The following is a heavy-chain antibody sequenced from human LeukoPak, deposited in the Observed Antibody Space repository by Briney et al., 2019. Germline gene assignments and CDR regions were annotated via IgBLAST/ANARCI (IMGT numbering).Heavy chain of an antibody. J-gene: IGHJ5*02. CDR2: INHSGST. Sequence: PSETLSLTCAVYGGSFSGYYWSWIRQPPGKGLEWIGEINHSGSTNYNPSLKSRVTISVDTSKNQFSLKLSSVTAADTAVYYCARKWWPSVSSSWSYNWFDPWGQGTLVTVSS. CDR3: ARKWWPSVSSSWSYNWFDP. D-gene: IGHD6-13*01. CDR1: GGSFSGYY. V-gene: IGHV4-34*01.